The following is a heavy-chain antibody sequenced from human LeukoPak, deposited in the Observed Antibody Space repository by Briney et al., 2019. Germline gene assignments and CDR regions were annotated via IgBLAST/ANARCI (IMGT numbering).Heavy chain of an antibody. J-gene: IGHJ4*02. Sequence: GGSLRLSCAASGFTFSNAWMTWVRQAPGKGLEWVGRIRKKTDGGTTDYAAPVKGRFTISRDDSKKMLYLEMNSLKTEDTAVYYCTRRGYSYGPNYYFDYWGQGTLVTVSS. CDR2: IRKKTDGGTT. CDR1: GFTFSNAW. CDR3: TRRGYSYGPNYYFDY. D-gene: IGHD5-18*01. V-gene: IGHV3-15*01.